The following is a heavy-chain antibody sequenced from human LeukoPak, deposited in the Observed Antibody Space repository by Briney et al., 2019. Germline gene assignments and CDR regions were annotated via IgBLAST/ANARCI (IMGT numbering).Heavy chain of an antibody. CDR1: GGSISSGDYY. Sequence: PSQTLSLTCTVSGGSISSGDYYWSWIRQPPGKGLEWIGYIYYSGSTYYNPSLKSRVTISVDTSKNQFSLKLSSVTAADTAVYYCAKDYDILTGLLDYWGQGTLVTVSS. CDR2: IYYSGST. CDR3: AKDYDILTGLLDY. D-gene: IGHD3-9*01. V-gene: IGHV4-30-4*08. J-gene: IGHJ4*02.